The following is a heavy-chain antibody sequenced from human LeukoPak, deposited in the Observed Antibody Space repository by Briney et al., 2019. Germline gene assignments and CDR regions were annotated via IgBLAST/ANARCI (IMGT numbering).Heavy chain of an antibody. J-gene: IGHJ6*03. CDR1: GGSFSGYY. V-gene: IGHV4-34*01. CDR2: INHSGST. CDR3: ARGPYYYGSGSLTYYYYYYMDV. D-gene: IGHD3-10*01. Sequence: KPSETLSLTCAVYGGSFSGYYWSWIRQPPGKGLEWIGEINHSGSTNYNPSLKSRVTISVDTSKNQFSLKLSSVTAADTAVYYCARGPYYYGSGSLTYYYYYYMDVWGKGTTVTVSS.